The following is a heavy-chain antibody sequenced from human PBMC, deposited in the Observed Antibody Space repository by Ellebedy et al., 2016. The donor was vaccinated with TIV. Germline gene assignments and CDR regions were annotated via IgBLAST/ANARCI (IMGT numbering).Heavy chain of an antibody. D-gene: IGHD2-8*02. V-gene: IGHV3-53*01. J-gene: IGHJ4*02. CDR3: AGGSGGGPLFAY. CDR2: LYSGGFR. CDR1: GFNVSGNY. Sequence: GGSLRLSCAASGFNVSGNYMSWVRQAPGKGLEWVSVLYSGGFRYYADSVKGRFSISRDSSTNTLYLQMNSLKVEDTAVYYCAGGSGGGPLFAYWGQGTLVTVSS.